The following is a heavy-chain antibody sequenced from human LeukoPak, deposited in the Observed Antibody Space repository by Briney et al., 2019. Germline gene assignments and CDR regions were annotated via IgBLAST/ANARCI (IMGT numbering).Heavy chain of an antibody. J-gene: IGHJ2*01. CDR1: GGSISSHY. V-gene: IGHV4-59*11. Sequence: SETLFLTCTVSGGSISSHYWSWIRQPPGKGLEWIGYIYYSGSTNYNPSLKSRVTISVDTSKNQFSLKLSSVTAADTAVYYCARPGGSQFADWYFDLWGRGTLVTVSS. CDR2: IYYSGST. CDR3: ARPGGSQFADWYFDL. D-gene: IGHD3-16*01.